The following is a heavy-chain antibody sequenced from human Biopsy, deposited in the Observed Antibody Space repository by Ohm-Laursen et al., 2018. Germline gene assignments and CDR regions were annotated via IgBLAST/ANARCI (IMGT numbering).Heavy chain of an antibody. CDR3: ARDRDRRGWFDP. Sequence: TLSLTCTVSGGSLSSYSWSWIRRPAGKGLEWIGQIYTSGITNYNPSLKSRVTMSVDTSKNKFSLRVSSVTAADTAVYYCARDRDRRGWFDPWGQGTLVTVPS. D-gene: IGHD1-14*01. CDR2: IYTSGIT. CDR1: GGSLSSYS. V-gene: IGHV4-4*07. J-gene: IGHJ5*02.